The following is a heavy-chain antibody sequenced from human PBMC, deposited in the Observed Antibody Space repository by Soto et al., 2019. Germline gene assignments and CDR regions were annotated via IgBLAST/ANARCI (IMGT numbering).Heavy chain of an antibody. V-gene: IGHV5-10-1*01. CDR1: GYSFTSYW. CDR2: IDPSDSYT. CDR3: VRLLLPSRGYYYGMDV. Sequence: PGESLKISCKGSGYSFTSYWISWVRQMPGKGLEWMGRIDPSDSYTNYSPSFQGHVTISADKSISTAYLQWSSLKASDTAMYYCVRLLLPSRGYYYGMDVWGQGTTVTVSS. J-gene: IGHJ6*02. D-gene: IGHD3-10*01.